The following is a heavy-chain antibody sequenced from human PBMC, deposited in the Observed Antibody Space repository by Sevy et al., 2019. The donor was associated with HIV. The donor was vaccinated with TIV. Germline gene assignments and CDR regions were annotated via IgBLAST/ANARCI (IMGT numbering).Heavy chain of an antibody. CDR1: GFSLTTSD. V-gene: IGHV3-30*02. D-gene: IGHD2-8*01. Sequence: GGSLRLSCAASGFSLTTSDMHWVRQAPGKGPEWVAYVRIDGTNKYFADSVKDRFTISRDSTKNTVYLQMNSLRDEDTAIYYCARGRKTTEEWLEELDYYYGLDVWGQGTTVTVSS. J-gene: IGHJ6*02. CDR2: VRIDGTNK. CDR3: ARGRKTTEEWLEELDYYYGLDV.